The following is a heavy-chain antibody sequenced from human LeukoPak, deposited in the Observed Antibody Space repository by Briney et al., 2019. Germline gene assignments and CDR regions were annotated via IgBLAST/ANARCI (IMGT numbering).Heavy chain of an antibody. V-gene: IGHV3-53*01. CDR2: IYSTDRT. D-gene: IGHD3-22*01. CDR3: AREIGNYFDNHSSRLRGRFDV. CDR1: GITVSTNY. J-gene: IGHJ6*04. Sequence: GGSLRLSCAASGITVSTNYMNWVRRAPGKGLEWVSVIYSTDRTNYADSVQGRFTVSRDPSKNTVYLQMNSLRGEDTAVYYCAREIGNYFDNHSSRLRGRFDVWGTGTTVIVSS.